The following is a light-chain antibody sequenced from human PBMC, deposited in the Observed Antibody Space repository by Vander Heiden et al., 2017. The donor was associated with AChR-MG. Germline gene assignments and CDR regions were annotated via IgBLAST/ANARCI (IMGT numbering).Light chain of an antibody. CDR2: AAS. J-gene: IGKJ3*01. V-gene: IGKV1-27*01. CDR3: QKDNCALGVT. CDR1: QGISNY. Sequence: EIQMTQSPSSLSASVGDRVTITCRASQGISNYLAWYQQKPGKGPKLLIYAASTLQSGVPSRFSGSGYGTDFTLTISSRQPEDVATYYCQKDNCALGVTFGHGTKVDIK.